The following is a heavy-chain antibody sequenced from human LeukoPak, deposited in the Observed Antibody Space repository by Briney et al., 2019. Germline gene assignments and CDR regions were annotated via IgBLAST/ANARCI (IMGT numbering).Heavy chain of an antibody. Sequence: SETLSLTCAVYGGTFSGYYWSWIRQPPGKGLEWIGYIYYSGSTSYNPSLKSRVTISVDTSKNQFSLILSSVTAADTAVYYCARTMKGDFWSGYSYYFYYYMDVWGKGTTVTVSS. CDR2: IYYSGST. V-gene: IGHV4-34*11. CDR1: GGTFSGYY. J-gene: IGHJ6*03. D-gene: IGHD3-3*01. CDR3: ARTMKGDFWSGYSYYFYYYMDV.